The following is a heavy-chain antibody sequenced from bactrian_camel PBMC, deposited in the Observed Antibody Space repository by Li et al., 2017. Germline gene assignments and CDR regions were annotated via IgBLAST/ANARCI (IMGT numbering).Heavy chain of an antibody. CDR3: ANNTVFRG. CDR2: INEGVTRT. D-gene: IGHD2*01. Sequence: QVQLVESGGGSVQAGGSLRLSCAASGFSFGRYCMSWVRRTPGEGLEWVSSINEGVTRTYYADSVKGRFTISRDNAKNILYLQLNSLKTEDTALYYCANNTVFRGWGQGTQVTVS. CDR1: GFSFGRYC. V-gene: IGHV3S1*01. J-gene: IGHJ4*01.